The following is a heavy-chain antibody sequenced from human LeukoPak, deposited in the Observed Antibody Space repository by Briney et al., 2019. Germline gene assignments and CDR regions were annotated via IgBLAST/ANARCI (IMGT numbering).Heavy chain of an antibody. Sequence: ETGGSLRLSCAASGFTFSSYGMSWVRQAPGKGLEWVAFIRYDGTKEYYADSVKGRFTISRDNSKNTLYLQMNRLRAEDTAVYFCAKDGDSSGYDLSYWGQGTLVTVSS. CDR1: GFTFSSYG. CDR3: AKDGDSSGYDLSY. D-gene: IGHD3-22*01. V-gene: IGHV3-30*02. CDR2: IRYDGTKE. J-gene: IGHJ4*02.